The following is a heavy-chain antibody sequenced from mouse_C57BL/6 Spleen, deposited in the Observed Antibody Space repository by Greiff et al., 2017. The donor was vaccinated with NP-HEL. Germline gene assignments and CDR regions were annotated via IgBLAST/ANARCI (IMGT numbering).Heavy chain of an antibody. CDR3: ARLRQGWYFDV. D-gene: IGHD2-12*01. V-gene: IGHV1-81*01. CDR2: IYPRSGNT. J-gene: IGHJ1*03. Sequence: VQLQQSGAELARPGASVKLSCKASGYTFTSYGISWVKQRTGQGLEWIGEIYPRSGNTYYNEKFKGKATLNADKSSSTAYMELRSLTSEDSAVYFCARLRQGWYFDVWGTGTTVTVSS. CDR1: GYTFTSYG.